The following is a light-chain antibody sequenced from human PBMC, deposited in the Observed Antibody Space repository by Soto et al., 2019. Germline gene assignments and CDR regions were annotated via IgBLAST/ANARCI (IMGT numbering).Light chain of an antibody. CDR3: RSYDSSLRGVV. Sequence: QSVLTQPPSVSGAPGQRVSISCTGSSSNIGAGYDVHWYQQLPGTAPKLLIYGNSIRPSGVPDRFSASKSGTSASLAITGLQAEDEAEYYCRSYDSSLRGVVFGGGTKLTVL. V-gene: IGLV1-40*01. CDR1: SSNIGAGYD. CDR2: GNS. J-gene: IGLJ2*01.